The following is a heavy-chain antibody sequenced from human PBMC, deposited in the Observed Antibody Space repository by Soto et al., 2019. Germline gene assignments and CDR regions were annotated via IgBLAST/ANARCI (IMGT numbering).Heavy chain of an antibody. CDR2: ISAYNGNT. V-gene: IGHV1-18*01. J-gene: IGHJ6*03. CDR3: ARERQLDGYFYYYMDV. Sequence: GVSVKVSCKASGYTFTNYGITWVRQAPGQGLEWMGWISAYNGNTHYTQRLQARVTMTTDTSTSTAYMELRGLRSDDTAVYFCARERQLDGYFYYYMDVWGKGTTVTVSS. CDR1: GYTFTNYG. D-gene: IGHD6-6*01.